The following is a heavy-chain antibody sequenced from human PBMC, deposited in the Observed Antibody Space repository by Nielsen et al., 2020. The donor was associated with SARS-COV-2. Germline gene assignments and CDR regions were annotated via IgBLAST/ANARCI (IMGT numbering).Heavy chain of an antibody. CDR2: INPNSGGT. J-gene: IGHJ5*02. CDR3: ARGPIEYQLEVDNWFDP. CDR1: GYTFTGYY. V-gene: IGHV1-2*06. Sequence: ASVKVSCKASGYTFTGYYMHWVRQAPGQGLEWMGRINPNSGGTNYAQKFQGRVTMTRDTSISTAYMELSRLRSDDTAVYYCARGPIEYQLEVDNWFDPWGQGTLVTVSS. D-gene: IGHD2-2*01.